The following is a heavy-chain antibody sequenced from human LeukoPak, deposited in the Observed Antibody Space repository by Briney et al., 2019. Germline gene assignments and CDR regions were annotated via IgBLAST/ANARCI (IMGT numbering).Heavy chain of an antibody. D-gene: IGHD3-10*01. CDR1: GFTLSSYW. CDR3: ARVRVGAYDFEY. V-gene: IGHV3-74*01. J-gene: IGHJ4*02. Sequence: GGSLRLSCAASGFTLSSYWMHWVRQVPGKGLVWVSRINPDGSTTTYADSVKGRFTISRDNAKNTLYLQMNSLRAEDTAVYYCARVRVGAYDFEYWGQGTLVTVSS. CDR2: INPDGSTT.